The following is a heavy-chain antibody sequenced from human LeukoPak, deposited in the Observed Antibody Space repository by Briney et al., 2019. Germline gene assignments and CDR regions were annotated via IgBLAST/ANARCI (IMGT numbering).Heavy chain of an antibody. CDR1: GFTFSSYS. V-gene: IGHV3-21*04. CDR2: ITSSSSYI. Sequence: GGSLRLSCAASGFTFSSYSMNWVRQAPGKGLEWVSSITSSSSYIYYADSVKGRFTISRDNSKNTLYLQMNSLRAEDTAVYYCAKGRYYDSSGYPTSVDYWGQGTLVTVSS. D-gene: IGHD3-22*01. CDR3: AKGRYYDSSGYPTSVDY. J-gene: IGHJ4*02.